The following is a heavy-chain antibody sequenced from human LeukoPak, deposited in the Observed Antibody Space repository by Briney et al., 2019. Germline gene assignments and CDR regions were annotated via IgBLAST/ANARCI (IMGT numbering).Heavy chain of an antibody. CDR2: IYYCGST. CDR3: ARGYCSSTSCYLYGLFDY. CDR1: GGSISSYY. D-gene: IGHD2-2*01. V-gene: IGHV4-59*01. Sequence: SETLSLTCTVSGGSISSYYWSWLRQPPAKGREGVGYIYYCGSTNYNPSLKSRVTISVDTSKNQFSLQLSSVTAADTAVYYCARGYCSSTSCYLYGLFDYWGQGTLVTVSS. J-gene: IGHJ4*02.